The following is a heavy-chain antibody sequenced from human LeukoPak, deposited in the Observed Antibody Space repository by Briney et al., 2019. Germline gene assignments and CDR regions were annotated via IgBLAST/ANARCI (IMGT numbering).Heavy chain of an antibody. J-gene: IGHJ6*03. Sequence: SQTLSLTCTVSGGSISSGSYYWSWIRQPAGKGLEWIGRIYTSGSTNYNPSLKSRVTISVDTSKNQFSLKLSSVTAADTAVYYCARGAFDCSSTSCYLYYYYMDVWGKGTTVTVSS. D-gene: IGHD2-2*01. V-gene: IGHV4-61*02. CDR1: GGSISSGSYY. CDR3: ARGAFDCSSTSCYLYYYYMDV. CDR2: IYTSGST.